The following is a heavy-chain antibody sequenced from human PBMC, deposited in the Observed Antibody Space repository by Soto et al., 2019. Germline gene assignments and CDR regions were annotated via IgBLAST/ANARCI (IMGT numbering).Heavy chain of an antibody. Sequence: EVQLLESGGGLVQPGGSLRLSCAASGFTFSSYAMSWVRQAPGKGLEWVSAISGSGGSTYYADSVKGRFTISRDNSKNTLYLQMNSLRAEDTAVYYCAKGSGSSSGVWDNFDYWGQGTLVTVSS. CDR1: GFTFSSYA. CDR2: ISGSGGST. V-gene: IGHV3-23*01. D-gene: IGHD6-13*01. CDR3: AKGSGSSSGVWDNFDY. J-gene: IGHJ4*02.